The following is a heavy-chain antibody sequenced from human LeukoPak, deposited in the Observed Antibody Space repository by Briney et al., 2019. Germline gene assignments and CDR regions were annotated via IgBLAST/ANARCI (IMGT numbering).Heavy chain of an antibody. CDR1: GGSISSSSYY. V-gene: IGHV4-39*01. Sequence: SESLSLTCTVSGGSISSSSYYWGWIRQPPGNGLEGIGSIYYSGSTYYNPSLKSRVTISVDTSKNQFSLKLSSVTAADTAVYYCARPHSDGDTFDYWGQGTLVTVSS. CDR2: IYYSGST. D-gene: IGHD4-17*01. J-gene: IGHJ4*02. CDR3: ARPHSDGDTFDY.